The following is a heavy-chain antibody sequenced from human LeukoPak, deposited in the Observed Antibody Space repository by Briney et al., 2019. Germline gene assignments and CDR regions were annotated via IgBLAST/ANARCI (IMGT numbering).Heavy chain of an antibody. V-gene: IGHV1-18*01. J-gene: IGHJ4*02. Sequence: VASVKVSCKASGYTFTSYGISWVRQAPGQGLEWMGWISAYNGNTNYAQKLQGRVTMTTDTSTSTAYMELRSLRSDDTAVYYCARNRWIVGAKGGDYWGQGTLVTVSS. D-gene: IGHD1-26*01. CDR2: ISAYNGNT. CDR3: ARNRWIVGAKGGDY. CDR1: GYTFTSYG.